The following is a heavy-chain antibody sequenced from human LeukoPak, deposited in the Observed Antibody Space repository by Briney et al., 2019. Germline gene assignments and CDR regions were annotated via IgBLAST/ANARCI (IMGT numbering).Heavy chain of an antibody. D-gene: IGHD1-26*01. CDR2: VRFDGSDK. CDR3: AKDRSIGTYYTFDH. V-gene: IGHV3-30*02. J-gene: IGHJ4*02. Sequence: GGSLRLSCAASGFTFSSYGMHWVRQAPGKGLEWMAFVRFDGSDKYYADSVKGRFTISGDHSKNTLYLQMSSLTAADTAVYYCAKDRSIGTYYTFDHWGQGTLVIVSS. CDR1: GFTFSSYG.